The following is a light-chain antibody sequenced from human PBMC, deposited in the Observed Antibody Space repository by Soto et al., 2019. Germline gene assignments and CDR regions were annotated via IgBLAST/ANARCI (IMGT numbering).Light chain of an antibody. V-gene: IGKV3-11*01. Sequence: EIVLTQSPATLSLSPGERATLSCRASQSVSSYLAWYQQKLGQAPRLLIYDASNRAPGIPARFSGRGSGTDFTLTISSLEPEDFAVYYCQQRSNWRRTFGQGTKLELK. CDR1: QSVSSY. CDR2: DAS. J-gene: IGKJ2*01. CDR3: QQRSNWRRT.